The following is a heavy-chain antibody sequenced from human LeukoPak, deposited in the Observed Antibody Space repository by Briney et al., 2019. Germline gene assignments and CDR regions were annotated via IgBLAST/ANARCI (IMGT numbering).Heavy chain of an antibody. V-gene: IGHV4-59*01. CDR2: IYYSGST. D-gene: IGHD1-1*01. Sequence: PSETLSLTCTVSGGSISSYYWSWIRQPPEKGLEWIGYIYYSGSTNYNPSLKSRVTISVDTSKNQLSLKLSSVTAADTAVYYCALERRGYFDYWGQGTLVTVSS. CDR3: ALERRGYFDY. J-gene: IGHJ4*02. CDR1: GGSISSYY.